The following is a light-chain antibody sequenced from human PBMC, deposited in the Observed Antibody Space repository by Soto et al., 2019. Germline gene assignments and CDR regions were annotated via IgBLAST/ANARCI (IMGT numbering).Light chain of an antibody. Sequence: QSALTQPASVSGSPGQSITISCTGTSSDVGGYNYVSWYQQHPGKAPKLMIYDVNNRPSGVSNRFSGSKSGNTASLTISGLQAEDEADYYCSSYTSSSTVVVFGGGTPLTVL. CDR3: SSYTSSSTVVV. CDR2: DVN. J-gene: IGLJ2*01. CDR1: SSDVGGYNY. V-gene: IGLV2-14*01.